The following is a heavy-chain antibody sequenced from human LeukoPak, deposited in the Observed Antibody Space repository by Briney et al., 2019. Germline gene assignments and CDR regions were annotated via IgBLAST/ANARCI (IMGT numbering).Heavy chain of an antibody. CDR1: GFTFSDSY. CDR2: ISGSASDV. V-gene: IGHV3-11*01. CDR3: SRDPRNNDY. J-gene: IGHJ4*02. Sequence: GGSLRLSCAASGFTFSDSYMNWIRQAPGKGLELLSYISGSASDVNYIDSVRGRFTISRDNAKNSLYLHMNSLTVEDTAVYYCSRDPRNNDYWGQGTLVTVSS.